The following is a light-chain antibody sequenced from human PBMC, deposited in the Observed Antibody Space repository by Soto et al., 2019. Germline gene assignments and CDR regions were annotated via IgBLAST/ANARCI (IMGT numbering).Light chain of an antibody. CDR2: DAS. V-gene: IGKV1-5*01. Sequence: DIQMTQSPSTLSTSVGDIATITCRARQSISSKLAWYQQKPVKAPKLLIYDASNLVSGVPSRFSGSGSGTEFTLPISSLQPDDFGRYYGQDSDTYLPYSFGQRTKLEIK. J-gene: IGKJ2*01. CDR3: QDSDTYLPYS. CDR1: QSISSK.